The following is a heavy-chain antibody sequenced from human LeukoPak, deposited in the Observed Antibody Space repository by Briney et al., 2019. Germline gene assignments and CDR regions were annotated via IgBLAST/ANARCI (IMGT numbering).Heavy chain of an antibody. J-gene: IGHJ6*02. Sequence: ASVKVSCKASGYTLTGYYMHWVRQAPGQGLEWMGWINYNTGGTNFGQKFQGRVTMTRDTSITTVYMELSRLRSDDTAVYYCARSGYYYGLDVWGQGTTVTVSS. CDR2: INYNTGGT. V-gene: IGHV1-2*02. CDR1: GYTLTGYY. CDR3: ARSGYYYGLDV.